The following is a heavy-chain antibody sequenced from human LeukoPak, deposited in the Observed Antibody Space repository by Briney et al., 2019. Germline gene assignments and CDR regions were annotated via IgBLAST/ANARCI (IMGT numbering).Heavy chain of an antibody. J-gene: IGHJ4*02. CDR1: GYTFTIYD. D-gene: IGHD1-26*01. V-gene: IGHV1-8*01. Sequence: ASVKVSCKATGYTFTIYDINWVRQATGQGLEWMGWMNPNSGNTGYAQKFQGRVTMTRNTSISTAYMELSSLRSEDTAVYYCARRVGGSYYFDYWGQGTLVTVSS. CDR2: MNPNSGNT. CDR3: ARRVGGSYYFDY.